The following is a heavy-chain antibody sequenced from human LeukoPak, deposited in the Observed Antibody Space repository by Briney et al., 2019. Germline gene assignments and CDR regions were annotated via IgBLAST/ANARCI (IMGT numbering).Heavy chain of an antibody. V-gene: IGHV3-21*04. J-gene: IGHJ3*02. CDR2: ISSSSSYI. D-gene: IGHD2-2*01. CDR3: ANEKDIVVTDI. CDR1: GFTFSSYS. Sequence: PGGSLRLSCAASGFTFSSYSMNWVRQAPGKGLEWVSSISSSSSYIYYADSVKGRFTISRDNSKNTLYLQMNSLRAEDTAVYYCANEKDIVVTDIWGQGTMVTVSS.